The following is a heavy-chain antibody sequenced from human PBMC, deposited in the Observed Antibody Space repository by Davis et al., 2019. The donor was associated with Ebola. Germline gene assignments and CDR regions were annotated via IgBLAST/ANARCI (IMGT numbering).Heavy chain of an antibody. D-gene: IGHD6-13*01. CDR2: PSPRHPYT. Sequence: ESPLIPRTDLGFIFTNYWIAWVRPLPGKVLESLGLPSPRHPYTTNSPSFQGQPTISADHSITTSHLQWSSLKASDTAMYYCARHGGYRSSWETPYYGMDVWGQGTTVTVSS. CDR1: GFIFTNYW. V-gene: IGHV5-51*01. J-gene: IGHJ6*02. CDR3: ARHGGYRSSWETPYYGMDV.